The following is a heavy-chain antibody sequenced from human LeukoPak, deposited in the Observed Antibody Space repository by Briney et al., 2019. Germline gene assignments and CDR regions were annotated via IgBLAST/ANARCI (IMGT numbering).Heavy chain of an antibody. D-gene: IGHD4-11*01. CDR1: GYTFTSYG. CDR3: ASSSPGSNYVFDSFDY. V-gene: IGHV1-18*01. J-gene: IGHJ4*02. CDR2: ISAYNGNT. Sequence: ASVKVSCKASGYTFTSYGISWVRQAPGQGLEWVGWISAYNGNTNYAQKLQGRVTMTTDTSTSTAYMELRSLRSDDTAVYYCASSSPGSNYVFDSFDYWGQGTLVTVSS.